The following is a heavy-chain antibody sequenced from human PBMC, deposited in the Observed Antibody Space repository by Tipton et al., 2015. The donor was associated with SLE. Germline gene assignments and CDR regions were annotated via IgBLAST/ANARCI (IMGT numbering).Heavy chain of an antibody. CDR3: ARGGQAGNENIDSSTSCHLFDY. J-gene: IGHJ4*02. D-gene: IGHD2-2*01. CDR1: GFTFSSYA. CDR2: ISSNGGST. V-gene: IGHV3-64*01. Sequence: SLRLSCSASGFTFSSYAMHWVRQAPGKGLEYVSAISSNGGSTYYANSVKGRFTISRDNSKNTLYLQMGSLRAEDMAVYYCARGGQAGNENIDSSTSCHLFDYWGQGTLVTVSS.